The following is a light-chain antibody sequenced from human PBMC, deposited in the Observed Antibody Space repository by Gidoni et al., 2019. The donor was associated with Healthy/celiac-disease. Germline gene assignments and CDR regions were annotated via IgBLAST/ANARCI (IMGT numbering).Light chain of an antibody. CDR2: YAV. CDR1: SSNIGNNA. CDR3: AAWDDSLNGVV. J-gene: IGLJ2*01. Sequence: QSVLTQPPSVSEAPRQRVTISCSGSSSNIGNNAVNWYQQLPGKAPKLLIYYAVLLPSVVSDRFSGSKSGPSASLAISGLQSEDEADYYCAAWDDSLNGVVFGGGTKLTVL. V-gene: IGLV1-36*01.